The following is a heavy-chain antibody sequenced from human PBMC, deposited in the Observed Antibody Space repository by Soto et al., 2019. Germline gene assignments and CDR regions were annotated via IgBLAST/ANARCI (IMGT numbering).Heavy chain of an antibody. D-gene: IGHD3-10*01. J-gene: IGHJ4*02. CDR3: ARRDSVGLYRFFDS. Sequence: QGQLVQSGTEVKKPGSSVKVSCKDSGGSLRTKPISWVRQAPGQGHEWMGVSGSWTGPGNHAQKFQSRLTVTAYKSPSTVYMELTKLSAEDTAVYYCARRDSVGLYRFFDSWCQGTLVSVSS. V-gene: IGHV1-69*06. CDR1: GGSLRTKP. CDR2: SGSWTGPG.